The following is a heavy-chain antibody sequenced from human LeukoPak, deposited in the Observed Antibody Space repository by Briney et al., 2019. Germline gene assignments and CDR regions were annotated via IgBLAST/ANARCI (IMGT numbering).Heavy chain of an antibody. CDR3: ARGATFQRQALAY. D-gene: IGHD3-16*01. CDR1: GYIFTEYD. CDR2: INPNSYNK. Sequence: GASVKVACKASGYIFTEYDINWVRQAAGQGPELMGWINPNSYNKAYTGKFQGRLTMTTNTSTTTVYMELSSLRSEDTAIYYCARGATFQRQALAYWGQGTLVIASS. J-gene: IGHJ4*02. V-gene: IGHV1-8*01.